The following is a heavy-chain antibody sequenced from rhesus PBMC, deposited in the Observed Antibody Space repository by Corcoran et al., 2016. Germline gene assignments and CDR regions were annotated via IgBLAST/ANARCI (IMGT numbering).Heavy chain of an antibody. CDR1: GFTFSDYY. V-gene: IGHV3S16*01. CDR3: TSGADGSWDAFDF. CDR2: IISSSSYI. J-gene: IGHJ3*01. D-gene: IGHD6-25*01. Sequence: EVQLVESGGGLVQPGGSLRLSCAASGFTFSDYYMSWVRQAPGKGLEWVSSIISSSSYIYYADSVKGRFTISRDNAKNSLSLQMNSLKTEDTAVYYCTSGADGSWDAFDFWGQGLRVTVSS.